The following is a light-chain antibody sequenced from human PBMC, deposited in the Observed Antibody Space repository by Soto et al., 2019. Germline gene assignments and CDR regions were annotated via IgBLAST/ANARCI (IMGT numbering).Light chain of an antibody. Sequence: EIVLTQSPGTLSLSPGERATLSCRASQSVSSSFLAWYRQKPGQAPRLLMYGASTRAPGIPDRFSGSGSGTDFTLTISRLEPEDFAVYYCQQYGTSPYTFGQGTKVGIK. CDR1: QSVSSSF. V-gene: IGKV3-20*01. J-gene: IGKJ2*01. CDR2: GAS. CDR3: QQYGTSPYT.